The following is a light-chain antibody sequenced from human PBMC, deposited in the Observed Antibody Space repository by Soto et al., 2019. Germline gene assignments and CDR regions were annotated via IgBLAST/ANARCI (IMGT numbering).Light chain of an antibody. CDR1: SSDVGYYNH. J-gene: IGLJ1*01. Sequence: QSALTQPASVSGSPGQSITISCTGTSSDVGYYNHVSWYQQHPGKAPKLKIYDVSNRPSGVSNRFSGSKSGNTASLTISGLQPEDEADYYCSSYTTSSTYVFGTGTKLTVL. CDR2: DVS. V-gene: IGLV2-14*03. CDR3: SSYTTSSTYV.